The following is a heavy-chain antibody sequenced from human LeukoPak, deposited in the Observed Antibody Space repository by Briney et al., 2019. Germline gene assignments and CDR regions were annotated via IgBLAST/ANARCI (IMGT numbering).Heavy chain of an antibody. CDR3: ARDRVSYDFWSGYQNYYYYMDV. Sequence: SETLSLTCTVSGGSISSSSYYWGWIRQPPGKGLEWIGSIYYSGSTYYNPSLKSRVTISVDTSKNQFSLKLSSVTAADTAVYYCARDRVSYDFWSGYQNYYYYMDVWGKGTTVTVSS. D-gene: IGHD3-3*01. CDR2: IYYSGST. V-gene: IGHV4-39*07. J-gene: IGHJ6*03. CDR1: GGSISSSSYY.